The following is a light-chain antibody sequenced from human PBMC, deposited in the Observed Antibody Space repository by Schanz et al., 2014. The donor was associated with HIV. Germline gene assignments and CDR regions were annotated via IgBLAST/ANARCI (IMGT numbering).Light chain of an antibody. Sequence: DIVMTQSPDSLAVSLGERATINCKSSQSVLYSSAWYQQKPGQPPKLLIYWASTRESGVPDRFSGSGSGTDFTLTISSLQAEDVAVYYCQQYYSTPLTFGPGTKVDIK. CDR3: QQYYSTPLT. V-gene: IGKV4-1*01. CDR1: QSVLYSS. J-gene: IGKJ3*01. CDR2: WAS.